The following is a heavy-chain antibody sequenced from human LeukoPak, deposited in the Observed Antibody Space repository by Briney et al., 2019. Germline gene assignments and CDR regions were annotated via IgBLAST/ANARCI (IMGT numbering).Heavy chain of an antibody. CDR1: GFTFSSYS. V-gene: IGHV3-21*01. CDR3: ARVGLRDSSGYPLDY. D-gene: IGHD3-22*01. CDR2: ISSSSSYI. Sequence: GGSLRLSCAASGFTFSSYSMNWVRQAPGKGLERVSSISSSSSYIYYADSVKGRFTISRDNAKNSLYLQMNSLRAEDTAVYYCARVGLRDSSGYPLDYWGQGTLVTVSS. J-gene: IGHJ4*02.